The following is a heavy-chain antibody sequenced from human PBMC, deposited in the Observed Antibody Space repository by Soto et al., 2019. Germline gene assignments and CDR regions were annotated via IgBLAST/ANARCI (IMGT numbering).Heavy chain of an antibody. V-gene: IGHV3-48*01. CDR2: ISSSSSTI. J-gene: IGHJ4*02. Sequence: EVPLVESGGGLVQPGGSLRLSCAASGFTFSSYSMNWVRQAPGKGLEWVSYISSSSSTIYYADSVKGRFTISRDNARNSLYLQMNSMRAEDTAVYYCASLPPQPSDYWGKGTMVTVSS. CDR1: GFTFSSYS. CDR3: ASLPPQPSDY. D-gene: IGHD2-2*01.